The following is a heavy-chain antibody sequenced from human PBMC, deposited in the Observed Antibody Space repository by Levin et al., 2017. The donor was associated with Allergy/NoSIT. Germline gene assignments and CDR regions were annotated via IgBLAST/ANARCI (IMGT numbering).Heavy chain of an antibody. J-gene: IGHJ4*02. CDR1: GGTFSSYT. V-gene: IGHV1-69*02. D-gene: IGHD3-22*01. CDR2: IIPILGIA. Sequence: SVKVSCKASGGTFSSYTISWVRQAPGQGLEWMGRIIPILGIANYAQKFQGRVTITADKSTSTAYMELSSLRSEDTAVYYCARWGVVTGDENYFDYWGQGTLVTVSS. CDR3: ARWGVVTGDENYFDY.